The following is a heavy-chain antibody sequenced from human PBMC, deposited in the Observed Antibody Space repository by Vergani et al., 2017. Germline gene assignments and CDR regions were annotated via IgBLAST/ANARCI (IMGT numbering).Heavy chain of an antibody. CDR1: GYTFTSYA. D-gene: IGHD3-9*01. CDR3: ARGPYYDILTGYYFASVPWSSRPVNDFDY. J-gene: IGHJ4*02. Sequence: QVQLVQSGSELQKPGASVKVSCKASGYTFTSYAMNWVRQAPGQGLEWMGWINTNTGNPTYAQGFTGRFVFSLDTSVSTAYLQISSLKAEDTAVYYCARGPYYDILTGYYFASVPWSSRPVNDFDYWGQGTLVTVSS. V-gene: IGHV7-4-1*02. CDR2: INTNTGNP.